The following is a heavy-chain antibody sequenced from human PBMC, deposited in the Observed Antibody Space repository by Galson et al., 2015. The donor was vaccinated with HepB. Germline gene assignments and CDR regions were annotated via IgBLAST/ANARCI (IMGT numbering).Heavy chain of an antibody. CDR2: MYYSGRT. D-gene: IGHD1-26*01. J-gene: IGHJ6*02. V-gene: IGHV4-61*03. CDR1: GVSVNSVSYC. CDR3: ARDYRGSGNYRYYYYGVDV. Sequence: ETLSLTCAVSGVSVNSVSYCWSWIRQPPGKGLEWIGCMYYSGRTDYNPTLKSRVTISVDMSKNDFSLNLSSVTAADTAVYYCARDYRGSGNYRYYYYGVDVWGQGTSVTVSS.